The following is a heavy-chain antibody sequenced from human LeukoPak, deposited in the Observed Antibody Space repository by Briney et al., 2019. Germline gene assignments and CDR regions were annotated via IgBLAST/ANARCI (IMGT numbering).Heavy chain of an antibody. CDR1: GGSFSGYY. Sequence: PSETLSLTCAVYGGSFSGYYWSRIRQPPGKGLEWIGEINHSGSTNYNPSLKSRVTISVDTSKHQFSLQLNSVTPEVTAVYYCASGSGYGEGNAFDIWGQGTMVTVSS. D-gene: IGHD5-12*01. CDR2: INHSGST. CDR3: ASGSGYGEGNAFDI. V-gene: IGHV4-34*01. J-gene: IGHJ3*02.